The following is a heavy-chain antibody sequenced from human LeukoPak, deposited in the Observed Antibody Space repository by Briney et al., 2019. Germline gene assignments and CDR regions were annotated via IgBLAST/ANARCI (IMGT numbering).Heavy chain of an antibody. CDR2: IKQDGSEK. V-gene: IGHV3-7*05. CDR1: GFTFSSYW. Sequence: GGSLRLSCAASGFTFSSYWMTWVRRAPGKGLESVASIKQDGSEKYYVDSVKGRFTISRDNAQTSLYLQMNSLRAEDTAVYYCARASDPWLQLTWGQGTLVTVSS. CDR3: ARASDPWLQLT. D-gene: IGHD5-24*01. J-gene: IGHJ5*02.